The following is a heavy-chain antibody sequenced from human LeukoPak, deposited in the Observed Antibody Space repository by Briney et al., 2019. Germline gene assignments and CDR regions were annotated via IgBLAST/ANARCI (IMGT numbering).Heavy chain of an antibody. CDR2: VSYDGSNK. CDR1: GFTFSNYG. Sequence: PGGSLRLSCVASGFTFSNYGMHWVRQAPGKGLEWVAVVSYDGSNKYYADSVKGRFTISRDNSKNTLYLQMNSLRAEDTAVYYCAKGIAVAELYYFDCWGQGTLVTVSS. V-gene: IGHV3-30*18. J-gene: IGHJ4*02. D-gene: IGHD6-19*01. CDR3: AKGIAVAELYYFDC.